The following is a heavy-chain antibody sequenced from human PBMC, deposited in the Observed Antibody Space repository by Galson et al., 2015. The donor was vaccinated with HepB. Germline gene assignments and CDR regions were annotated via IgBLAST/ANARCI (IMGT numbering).Heavy chain of an antibody. CDR1: GFTFRAHS. CDR3: ARAFTEGNLYYGMDV. Sequence: SLRLSCAASGFTFRAHSMNWVRQAPGKGLDWVSYISSNRSNIYYADSVKGRFTISRDNAKDLLFLEMNNLRAEDTAVYFCARAFTEGNLYYGMDVWGQGTTVTVSS. V-gene: IGHV3-48*01. CDR2: ISSNRSNI. J-gene: IGHJ6*02. D-gene: IGHD2-15*01.